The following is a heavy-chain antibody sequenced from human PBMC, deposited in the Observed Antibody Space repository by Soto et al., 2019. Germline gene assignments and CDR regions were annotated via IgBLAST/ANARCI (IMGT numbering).Heavy chain of an antibody. J-gene: IGHJ4*02. CDR2: INPSGGST. V-gene: IGHV1-46*03. Sequence: GALVKVSCKASGYTFTSYYMHWVRQAPGQGLEWMVIINPSGGSTSYAQKFQGRVTMTRDTSTSTVYMELSSLRSEDTAVYYCARGGPLEWLSGEDYFDYWGQGTLVTVSS. D-gene: IGHD3-3*01. CDR1: GYTFTSYY. CDR3: ARGGPLEWLSGEDYFDY.